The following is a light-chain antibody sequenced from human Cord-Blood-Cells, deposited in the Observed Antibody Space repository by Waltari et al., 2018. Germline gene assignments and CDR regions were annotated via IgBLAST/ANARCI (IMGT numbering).Light chain of an antibody. CDR2: EGS. Sequence: QSALTQPASVSGSPAQSITISCTGTSRDVGSYNLVSWYQQHPGKAPKIMIYEGSKRPSGVSNRFSGSKSGNTASLTISGLQAEDEADYYCCSYAGSSNVVFGGGTKLTVL. CDR3: CSYAGSSNVV. V-gene: IGLV2-23*01. CDR1: SRDVGSYNL. J-gene: IGLJ2*01.